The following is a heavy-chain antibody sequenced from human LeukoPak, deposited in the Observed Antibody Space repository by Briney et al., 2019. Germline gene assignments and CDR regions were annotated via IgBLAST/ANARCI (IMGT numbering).Heavy chain of an antibody. CDR3: ARKILTGTHKGAFDI. V-gene: IGHV3-11*03. CDR1: GGSISNSDYY. J-gene: IGHJ3*02. CDR2: ISTSSTYI. Sequence: LSLTCTVSGGSISNSDYYWGWFRQPPGKGLEWVSSISTSSTYIYYADSVKGRFTISRDNAKNSLYLQMNSLRAEDTAVYYCARKILTGTHKGAFDIWGQGTMVTVSS. D-gene: IGHD3-9*01.